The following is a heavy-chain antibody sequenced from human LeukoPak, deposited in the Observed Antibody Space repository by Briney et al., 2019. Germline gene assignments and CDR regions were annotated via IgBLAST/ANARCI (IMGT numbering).Heavy chain of an antibody. Sequence: GGSLSLSCAASGFIFSGYGMHWVRQAPGKGLEWVALISHDESTKHYADSVKGGFTISRDNSKNTLYLHMNNLRVEDTAVYYCAKDRIVISFGDVSKHWGQGTLVTVSS. CDR2: ISHDESTK. V-gene: IGHV3-30*18. CDR1: GFIFSGYG. D-gene: IGHD3-10*01. CDR3: AKDRIVISFGDVSKH. J-gene: IGHJ1*01.